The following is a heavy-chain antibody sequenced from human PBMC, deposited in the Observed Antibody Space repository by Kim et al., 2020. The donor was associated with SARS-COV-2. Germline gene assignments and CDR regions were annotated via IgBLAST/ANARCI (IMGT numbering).Heavy chain of an antibody. Sequence: SETLSLTCSVSGGSISPYYWTWIRQSPGKGLEWIGYIYYRGNTNYNPSLESRVTISVDTSKNQFSLKLTSVTAADTAVYHCATANKNLTGDSINDAFNIWGQGTLVTVSS. D-gene: IGHD3-9*01. CDR3: ATANKNLTGDSINDAFNI. CDR2: IYYRGNT. J-gene: IGHJ3*02. V-gene: IGHV4-59*03. CDR1: GGSISPYY.